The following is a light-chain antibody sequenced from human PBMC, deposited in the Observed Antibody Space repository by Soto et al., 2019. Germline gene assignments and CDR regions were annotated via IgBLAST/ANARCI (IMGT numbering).Light chain of an antibody. CDR3: MQALQTPLT. CDR1: QSLLHSNGYNY. CDR2: LGS. V-gene: IGKV2-28*01. Sequence: DIVMTQSPLSLPVTPGEPASISCRSSQSLLHSNGYNYLDWYLQKPGQSPQLLIYLGSNQSSGVPGRFSGSGSGTDFTLKISRVEAEDVGVYYCMQALQTPLTLGGGTKVDIK. J-gene: IGKJ4*01.